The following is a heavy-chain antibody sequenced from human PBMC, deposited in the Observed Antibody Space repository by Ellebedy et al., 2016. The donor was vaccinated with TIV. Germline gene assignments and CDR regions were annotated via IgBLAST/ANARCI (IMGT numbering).Heavy chain of an antibody. CDR1: GYTFTSYG. D-gene: IGHD2-15*01. CDR3: ARDRGYCSGGSCYPSFWFDP. Sequence: AASVKVSCMASGYTFTSYGISWARQAPGQGLEGMGWISAYNGNTNYAQKLQGRVTMTTDTSTSTAYMELRSLRSDDTAVYYCARDRGYCSGGSCYPSFWFDPWGQGTLVTVSS. CDR2: ISAYNGNT. V-gene: IGHV1-18*01. J-gene: IGHJ5*02.